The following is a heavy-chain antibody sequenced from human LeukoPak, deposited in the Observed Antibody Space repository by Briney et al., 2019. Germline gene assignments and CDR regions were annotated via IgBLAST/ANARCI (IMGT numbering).Heavy chain of an antibody. J-gene: IGHJ4*02. CDR3: ARDLVSRSNY. V-gene: IGHV3-21*01. Sequence: GGSLRLSCAASGFTFSRYTMNWVRQSPGKGLEWVSSISSSGYYIYYADSVKGRFTISRDNAKNSLYLQMNSLRAEDTAVYCCARDLVSRSNYWGQGTPVTVSS. CDR2: ISSSGYYI. D-gene: IGHD6-6*01. CDR1: GFTFSRYT.